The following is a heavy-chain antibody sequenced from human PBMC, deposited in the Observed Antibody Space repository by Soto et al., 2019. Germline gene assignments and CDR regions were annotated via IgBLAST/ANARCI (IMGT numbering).Heavy chain of an antibody. D-gene: IGHD3-10*01. Sequence: GGSLRLSCAASGFTFSSYAMHWVRQAPGKGLEYVSAISSNGGSTYYANSVKGRFTISRDNSKNTLYLQMGSLRAEDMAVYYCARVTPPLLIMVRGPLDYWGQGTLVTVSA. CDR1: GFTFSSYA. V-gene: IGHV3-64*01. J-gene: IGHJ4*02. CDR2: ISSNGGST. CDR3: ARVTPPLLIMVRGPLDY.